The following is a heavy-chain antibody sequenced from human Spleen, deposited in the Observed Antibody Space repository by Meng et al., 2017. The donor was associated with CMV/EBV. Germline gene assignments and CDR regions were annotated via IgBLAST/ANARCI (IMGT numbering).Heavy chain of an antibody. J-gene: IGHJ4*02. D-gene: IGHD6-19*01. V-gene: IGHV1-2*02. CDR3: ARDAGTIAVSGIGDY. CDR1: GYTFTGYY. CDR2: INPNSGGK. Sequence: ASVKVSCKASGYTFTGYYMHWVRQAPGQGLEWMEWINPNSGGKKFAQKFQGRVTMTTDTSTSTAYMELRGLRSDDTAVYYCARDAGTIAVSGIGDYWGQGTLVTVSS.